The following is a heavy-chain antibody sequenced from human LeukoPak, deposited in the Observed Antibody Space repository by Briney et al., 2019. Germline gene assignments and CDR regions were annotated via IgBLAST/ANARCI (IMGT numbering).Heavy chain of an antibody. CDR2: IKQDGSEK. D-gene: IGHD5-12*01. CDR3: ARERLIVPTNQYYFDY. Sequence: PGGSLRLSCAASGFTFSTYGMHWVRQAPGKGLEWVANIKQDGSEKYYVDSVRGRFTISRDNAKNSLYLQMNSLRVEDTAVYYCARERLIVPTNQYYFDYWGQGNLVTVSS. J-gene: IGHJ4*02. V-gene: IGHV3-7*01. CDR1: GFTFSTYG.